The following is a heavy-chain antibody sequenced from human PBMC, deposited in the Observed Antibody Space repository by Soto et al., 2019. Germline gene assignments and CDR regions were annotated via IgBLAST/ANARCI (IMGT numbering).Heavy chain of an antibody. Sequence: QVQLVQSGAEVKKPGSSVKVSCKASGGTFSSYAISWVRQAPGKGLEWMGGIIPISGTAKYAQKFQGRVTITADESTSTAYMELCSLRSEATAVYYCARSQGSSTSLEIYYYYYYGMDVWGQGTTVTVSS. CDR1: GGTFSSYA. CDR2: IIPISGTA. CDR3: ARSQGSSTSLEIYYYYYYGMDV. V-gene: IGHV1-69*01. D-gene: IGHD2-2*01. J-gene: IGHJ6*02.